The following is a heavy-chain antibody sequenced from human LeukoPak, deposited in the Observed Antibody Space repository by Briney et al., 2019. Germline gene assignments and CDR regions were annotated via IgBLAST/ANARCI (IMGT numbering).Heavy chain of an antibody. CDR2: INPNSGGT. D-gene: IGHD3-22*01. J-gene: IGHJ4*02. V-gene: IGHV1-2*02. Sequence: EASVKVSCKASGYTFTGYYMHWVRQAPGQGLEWMGWINPNSGGTNYAQKFQGRVTMTRDTSISTAYMELSRLRSDDTAVYYCARVVRYYDSSGYYSPFDYWGQGTLVTVSS. CDR3: ARVVRYYDSSGYYSPFDY. CDR1: GYTFTGYY.